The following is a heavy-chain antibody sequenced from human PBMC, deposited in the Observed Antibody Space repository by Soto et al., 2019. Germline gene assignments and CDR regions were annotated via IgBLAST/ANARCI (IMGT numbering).Heavy chain of an antibody. CDR3: ARVGMNYDFWSGYYSNWFDP. D-gene: IGHD3-3*01. CDR2: INHSGST. CDR1: GGSFSGYY. V-gene: IGHV4-34*01. J-gene: IGHJ5*02. Sequence: PSETLSLTCAVYGGSFSGYYWSWIRQPPGKGLEWIGEINHSGSTNYNPSLKSRVTISVDTSKNQFSLKLSSVTAADTAVYYCARVGMNYDFWSGYYSNWFDPWGQGTLVTV.